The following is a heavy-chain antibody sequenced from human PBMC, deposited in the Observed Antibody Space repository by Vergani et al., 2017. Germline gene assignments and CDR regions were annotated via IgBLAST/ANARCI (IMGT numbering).Heavy chain of an antibody. V-gene: IGHV3-30*18. CDR2: ISYDGSNK. Sequence: QVQLVESGGGVVQPGRSLRLSCAASGFTFSSYGMHWVRQAPGKGLEWVAVISYDGSNKYYADSVKGRFTISRDNSKNTLYLQMNSLRAEDTAVYYCAKDHVWGSYLVAAYYFDYWGQGTLVTVSS. CDR3: AKDHVWGSYLVAAYYFDY. J-gene: IGHJ4*02. CDR1: GFTFSSYG. D-gene: IGHD3-16*02.